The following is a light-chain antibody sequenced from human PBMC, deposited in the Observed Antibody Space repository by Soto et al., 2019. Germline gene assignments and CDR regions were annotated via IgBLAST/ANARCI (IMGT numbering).Light chain of an antibody. CDR2: DAS. Sequence: DIRMTHSPSSLSASVRNRVTLTCLASQTISTYLNWYQQKPGKAPRLLIYDASSLLSGVPSRFSGSGSGTDFTLTISSLQPEDFATYYCQQSYSTPPTFGQGTKVDI. CDR1: QTISTY. CDR3: QQSYSTPPT. J-gene: IGKJ1*01. V-gene: IGKV1-39*01.